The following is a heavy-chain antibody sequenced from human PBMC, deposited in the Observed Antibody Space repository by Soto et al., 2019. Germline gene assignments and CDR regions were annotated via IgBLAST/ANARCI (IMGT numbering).Heavy chain of an antibody. Sequence: SETLSLTCTVSGGSISSYYWSWIRQPPGKGLEWIGYIYYSGSTNYNPSLKSRVTISVDTSKNQFSLKLSSVTAADTAVYYCARSSGWYDAGARARNALADYWGQGTLVTVSS. CDR3: ARSSGWYDAGARARNALADY. J-gene: IGHJ4*02. CDR2: IYYSGST. V-gene: IGHV4-59*01. CDR1: GGSISSYY. D-gene: IGHD6-19*01.